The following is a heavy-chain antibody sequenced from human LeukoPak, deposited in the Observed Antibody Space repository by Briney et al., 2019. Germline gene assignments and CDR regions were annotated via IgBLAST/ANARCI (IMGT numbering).Heavy chain of an antibody. Sequence: SETLSLTCTVSGASINNTYYWSWIRQLPGKGLEWIGNLYNIGSITYKPSLKSRVTMSIDMSKNQFSLRLTSVTAADTAVYFCATNSTGSAFDYWGQGILVTVSS. CDR2: LYNIGSI. D-gene: IGHD2/OR15-2a*01. J-gene: IGHJ4*02. CDR3: ATNSTGSAFDY. CDR1: GASINNTYY. V-gene: IGHV4-59*08.